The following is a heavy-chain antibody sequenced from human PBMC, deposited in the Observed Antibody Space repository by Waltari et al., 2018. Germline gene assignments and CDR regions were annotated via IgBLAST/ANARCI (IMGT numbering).Heavy chain of an antibody. CDR1: GGSFSGYY. V-gene: IGHV4-34*01. CDR3: ARGKSDYDFWSGYSAYDAFDI. Sequence: QVQLQQWGAGLLKPSETLSLTCAVYGGSFSGYYWSWIRQPPGKGLEWIGEINHSGSTNYNPSLKSRVTISVDTSKNQFSRKLSAVTAADTAVHYCARGKSDYDFWSGYSAYDAFDIWGQGTTVTVSS. CDR2: INHSGST. J-gene: IGHJ3*02. D-gene: IGHD3-3*01.